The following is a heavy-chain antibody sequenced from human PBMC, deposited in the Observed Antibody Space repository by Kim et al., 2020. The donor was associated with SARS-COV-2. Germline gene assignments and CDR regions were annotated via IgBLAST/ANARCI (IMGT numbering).Heavy chain of an antibody. CDR1: GFTFSSYS. CDR3: ARVSGDSSSWYCWSPMGIDY. D-gene: IGHD6-13*01. Sequence: GGSLRLSCAASGFTFSSYSMNWVRQAPGKGLEWVSSIISSSSYIYYADSVKGRFTISRDNAKNSLYLQMNSLRAEDTAVYYCARVSGDSSSWYCWSPMGIDYWGQGTLVTVSS. V-gene: IGHV3-21*01. J-gene: IGHJ4*02. CDR2: IISSSSYI.